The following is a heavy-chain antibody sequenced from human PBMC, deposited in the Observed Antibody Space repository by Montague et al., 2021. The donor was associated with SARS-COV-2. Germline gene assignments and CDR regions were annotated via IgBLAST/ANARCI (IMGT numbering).Heavy chain of an antibody. CDR1: GFTFSNYA. J-gene: IGHJ1*01. CDR2: ISGSGGST. CDR3: ARGLDYQDSSGYSYLRH. Sequence: SLRLSCAASGFTFSNYAMAWVRQVPGKGLEWVTAISGSGGSTYYADSVKGRSTVSRDNSKNTVYLQMNSLRVDDTALYFCARGLDYQDSSGYSYLRHWGQGTLVTVS. D-gene: IGHD3-22*01. V-gene: IGHV3-23*01.